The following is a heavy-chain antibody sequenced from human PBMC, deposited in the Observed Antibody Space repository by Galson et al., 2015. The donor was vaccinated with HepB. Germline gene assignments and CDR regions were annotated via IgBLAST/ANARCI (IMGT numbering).Heavy chain of an antibody. CDR2: TRNKAQSHVT. Sequence: SLRLSCAASGFTFSDHYMDWVRQAPGKGLEWISRTRNKAQSHVTDYAASVKGRFTISRDDSQNSLYLQMDSLKTEDTAVYFCSRDTDVAMDYWGQGTLVTVSS. CDR1: GFTFSDHY. V-gene: IGHV3-72*01. CDR3: SRDTDVAMDY. D-gene: IGHD5-18*01. J-gene: IGHJ4*02.